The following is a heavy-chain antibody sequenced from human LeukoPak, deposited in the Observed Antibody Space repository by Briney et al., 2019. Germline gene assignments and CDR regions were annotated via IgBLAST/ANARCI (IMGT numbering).Heavy chain of an antibody. Sequence: GGSLRLSCEASGFTFSSFGFHWVRQAPGKGLEWVAVISNDGSNKYYADSVKGRFTISRDSSKNTLYLQMNRLRAEDAAVYYCAKAPVTTCSGAYCYPFDYWGQGTLVTVSS. J-gene: IGHJ4*02. CDR1: GFTFSSFG. CDR3: AKAPVTTCSGAYCYPFDY. V-gene: IGHV3-30*04. CDR2: ISNDGSNK. D-gene: IGHD2-21*01.